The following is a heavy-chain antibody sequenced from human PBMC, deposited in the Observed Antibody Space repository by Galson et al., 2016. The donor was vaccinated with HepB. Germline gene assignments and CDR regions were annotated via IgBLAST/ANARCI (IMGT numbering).Heavy chain of an antibody. J-gene: IGHJ3*02. CDR3: ARGYGGYFGDDAFDI. V-gene: IGHV4-59*01. D-gene: IGHD4-17*01. CDR2: IDLSGT. CDR1: GGSININW. Sequence: SETLSLTCAVSGGSININWWGWIRQSPGKGLEWIGFIDLSGTNYNPPLKSRVTISLDTSKSQFSLKLTSMTAADTAIYYCARGYGGYFGDDAFDIWGQGTMVTVSS.